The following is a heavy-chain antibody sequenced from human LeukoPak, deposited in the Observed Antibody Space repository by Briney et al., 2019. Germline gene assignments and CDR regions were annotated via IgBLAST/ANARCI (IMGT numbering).Heavy chain of an antibody. V-gene: IGHV3-23*01. J-gene: IGHJ4*02. CDR2: IMISGDDT. D-gene: IGHD2-2*01. CDR1: GFTFNNYA. Sequence: GGSLRLSCAGSGFTFNNYAMSWVRQTPRKGLEWVSTIMISGDDTYYADPVKGRFTMSRGKSKNTLYLQMSYLRAGDTAVYYCVRAAPGDCSSTSCSLFDNWGQGILVTVSS. CDR3: VRAAPGDCSSTSCSLFDN.